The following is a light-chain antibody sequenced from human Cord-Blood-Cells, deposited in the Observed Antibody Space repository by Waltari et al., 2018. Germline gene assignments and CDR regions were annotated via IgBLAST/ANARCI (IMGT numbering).Light chain of an antibody. Sequence: QSALTQPASVAGSPGQSITISCTGTSSDVGGYNYVYWYQQHPGKAPKLMICDVSTRPSGVSNRFSGSKSGNTASLTISGLQAEDEADYYCSSYTSSSTWVFGGGTKLTVL. V-gene: IGLV2-14*01. CDR3: SSYTSSSTWV. J-gene: IGLJ3*02. CDR2: DVS. CDR1: SSDVGGYNY.